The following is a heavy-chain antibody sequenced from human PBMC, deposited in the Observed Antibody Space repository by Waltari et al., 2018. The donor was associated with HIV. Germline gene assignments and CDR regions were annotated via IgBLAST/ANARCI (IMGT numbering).Heavy chain of an antibody. Sequence: EVQLVESGGGPVKPGESLRLSCVTSGFIFITYSMNWVRQAPGEGPWWVSWVSSRSNFKHYADSVEGRCTISRDNTENSLYLQMNGLRAEDTAIYYCARDSRGSTWSLNWFDPWGQGTLVTVSS. CDR3: ARDSRGSTWSLNWFDP. CDR2: VSSRSNFK. V-gene: IGHV3-21*02. J-gene: IGHJ5*02. D-gene: IGHD6-6*01. CDR1: GFIFITYS.